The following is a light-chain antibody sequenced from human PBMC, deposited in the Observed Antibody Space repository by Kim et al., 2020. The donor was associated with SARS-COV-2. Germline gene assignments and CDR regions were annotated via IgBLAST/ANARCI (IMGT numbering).Light chain of an antibody. CDR1: QSVSSY. CDR2: DAS. Sequence: SPGERAALSCRASQSVSSYLAWYQQKPGQAPRLLIYDASNRATGIPARFSGSGSGTDFTLTISSLEPEDFAVYYCQQRSNWRGLTFGGGTKVEIK. CDR3: QQRSNWRGLT. J-gene: IGKJ4*01. V-gene: IGKV3-11*01.